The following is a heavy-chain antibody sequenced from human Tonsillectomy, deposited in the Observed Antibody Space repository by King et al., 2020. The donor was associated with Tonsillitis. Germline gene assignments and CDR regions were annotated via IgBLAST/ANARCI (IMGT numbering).Heavy chain of an antibody. CDR1: GFTFSSYG. D-gene: IGHD7-27*01. J-gene: IGHJ4*02. Sequence: VQLVESGGGVVQPGRSLRLSCAASGFTFSSYGMHWVRQAPGKGLEWVAVIWYDGNNKYYADSVKGRFTISRDISKNTLYLQMNSLRAEDTAVYYCARDRRDLTNGGSLAPRGFDYWGQGTLVTVSS. V-gene: IGHV3-33*01. CDR2: IWYDGNNK. CDR3: ARDRRDLTNGGSLAPRGFDY.